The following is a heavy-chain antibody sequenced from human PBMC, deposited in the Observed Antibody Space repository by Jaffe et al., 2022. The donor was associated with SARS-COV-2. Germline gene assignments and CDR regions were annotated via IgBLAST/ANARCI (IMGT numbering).Heavy chain of an antibody. Sequence: QVQLVQSGAEVKKPGASVKVSCKASGYTFTGYYMHWVRQAPGQGLEWMGRINPNSGGTNYAQKFQGRVTMTRDTSISTAYMELSRLRSDDTAVYYCARPLCRRFGSSTSCTRPGYYYYGMDVWGQGTTVTVSS. D-gene: IGHD2-2*01. V-gene: IGHV1-2*06. CDR1: GYTFTGYY. CDR2: INPNSGGT. CDR3: ARPLCRRFGSSTSCTRPGYYYYGMDV. J-gene: IGHJ6*02.